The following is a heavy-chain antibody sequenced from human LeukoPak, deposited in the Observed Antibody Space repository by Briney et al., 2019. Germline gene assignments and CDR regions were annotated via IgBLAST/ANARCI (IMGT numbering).Heavy chain of an antibody. V-gene: IGHV1-46*01. CDR2: INPRGGST. CDR1: GYTFTNYY. J-gene: IGHJ4*02. CDR3: ARPDHKVQWLEPTDY. Sequence: ASVKVSCKASGYTFTNYYMHWVRQAPGQGLEWMGIINPRGGSTSHAQKFQGRVTMTRDTSTSTVYMELSSLTSEDTAVYYCARPDHKVQWLEPTDYWGQGTLVTVSS. D-gene: IGHD6-19*01.